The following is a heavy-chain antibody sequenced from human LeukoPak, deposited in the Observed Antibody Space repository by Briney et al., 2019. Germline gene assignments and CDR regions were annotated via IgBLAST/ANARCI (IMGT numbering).Heavy chain of an antibody. CDR1: GGTFSSYA. D-gene: IGHD3-16*01. J-gene: IGHJ5*02. Sequence: ASVKVSCKASGGTFSSYAISWVRQAPGQGLEWMGRIIPILGIANYAQKFQGRVTITADKSTSTAYMELSSLRSEDTAVYYCARDRGFVWGVVDYNWFDPWGQGTLVTVSS. CDR2: IIPILGIA. V-gene: IGHV1-69*04. CDR3: ARDRGFVWGVVDYNWFDP.